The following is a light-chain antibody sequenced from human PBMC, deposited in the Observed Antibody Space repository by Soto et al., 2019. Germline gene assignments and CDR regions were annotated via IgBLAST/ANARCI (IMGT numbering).Light chain of an antibody. V-gene: IGKV1-5*03. J-gene: IGKJ1*01. CDR3: QQYNSYSRT. CDR1: QSISSW. Sequence: DIQMTQSPSTLSASVGDRVTITCRASQSISSWLAWYQQKPGKAPKLLIYKASSLESGVPSRFSGSGSGTDCTLTISSLQPDDFASYYCQQYNSYSRTFGQGTKVEIK. CDR2: KAS.